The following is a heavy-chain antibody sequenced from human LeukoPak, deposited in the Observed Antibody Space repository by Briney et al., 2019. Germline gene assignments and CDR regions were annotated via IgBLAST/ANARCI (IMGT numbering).Heavy chain of an antibody. D-gene: IGHD6-19*01. CDR3: ARGLAVTARGSYFDY. CDR2: IKQDESEK. CDR1: GFTFSRYW. J-gene: IGHJ4*01. Sequence: PGGSLRLSCAASGFTFSRYWITWVRQAPGKGLEWVANIKQDESEKYYVDSVKGRFTISRDNAKNSLYLQMNSLRAEDTAVYYCARGLAVTARGSYFDYWGHGILVTVSS. V-gene: IGHV3-7*03.